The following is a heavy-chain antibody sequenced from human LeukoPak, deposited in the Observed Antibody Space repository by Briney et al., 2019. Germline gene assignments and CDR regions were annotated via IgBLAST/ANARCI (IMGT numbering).Heavy chain of an antibody. CDR1: GFTFSSYS. J-gene: IGHJ4*02. D-gene: IGHD5-24*01. CDR2: ISSSSSTI. Sequence: GGSLRLSCAASGFTFSSYSMNWVRQAPGKGLEWVSYISSSSSTIYYADSVKGRFTISRDNAKNSLYLQMNSLRAEDTAVYYCARHLRWLQSYYFDYWGQGTLVTVSS. CDR3: ARHLRWLQSYYFDY. V-gene: IGHV3-48*04.